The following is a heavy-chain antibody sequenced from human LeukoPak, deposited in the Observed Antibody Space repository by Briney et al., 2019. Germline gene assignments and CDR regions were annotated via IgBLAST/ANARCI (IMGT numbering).Heavy chain of an antibody. CDR1: GFIFSNYA. Sequence: GGSLRLSCAASGFIFSNYALMWLRQSPGKGLEWVSAIRGSGGGTFYADSVKGRFTISRDNSRNTLYLQMNGLRAEDTAVYYCARDPNGDYIGAFDMWGRGTLVTVSS. CDR2: IRGSGGGT. CDR3: ARDPNGDYIGAFDM. J-gene: IGHJ3*02. V-gene: IGHV3-23*01. D-gene: IGHD4-17*01.